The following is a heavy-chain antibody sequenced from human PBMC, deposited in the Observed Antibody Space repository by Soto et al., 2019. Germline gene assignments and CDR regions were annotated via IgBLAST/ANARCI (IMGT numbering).Heavy chain of an antibody. Sequence: ASVKVSCKASGYTFTSYGISLVRQAPGQGLEWMGRIIPILGIANYAQKFQGRVTITADKSTSTAYMELSSLRSEDTAVYYCAREVPVAGTLGYYYYYMDVWGKGTTVTVSS. CDR1: GYTFTSYG. J-gene: IGHJ6*03. D-gene: IGHD6-19*01. CDR3: AREVPVAGTLGYYYYYMDV. V-gene: IGHV1-69*04. CDR2: IIPILGIA.